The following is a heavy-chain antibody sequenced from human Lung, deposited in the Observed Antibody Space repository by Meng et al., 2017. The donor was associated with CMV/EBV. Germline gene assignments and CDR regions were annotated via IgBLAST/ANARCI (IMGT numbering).Heavy chain of an antibody. Sequence: ITSKESGPTLVQPTQHLTRTCTFSGFSLSTSGLGVGWIRQPPGKALECLAIIYGDDEKRYSPSLESRLTVTKDTSKNQVVLTMTNMVPVDTATYYCARAAARPSDWFDPWGQGTLVTVSS. V-gene: IGHV2-5*02. CDR2: IYGDDEK. J-gene: IGHJ5*02. D-gene: IGHD6-6*01. CDR3: ARAAARPSDWFDP. CDR1: GFSLSTSGLG.